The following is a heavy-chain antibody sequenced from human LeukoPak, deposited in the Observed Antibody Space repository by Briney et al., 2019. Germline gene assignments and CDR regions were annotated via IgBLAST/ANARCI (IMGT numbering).Heavy chain of an antibody. V-gene: IGHV1-18*01. CDR3: ARDDSDCSGGSCYLYYYYYYGMDV. CDR2: ISAYIGNT. Sequence: ASVKVSCKASGYTFTSYGISWVRQAPGQGLEWMGWISAYIGNTSYAQKLQGRVTMTTDTSTSTAYMELRSLRSDDTAVYYCARDDSDCSGGSCYLYYYYYYGMDVWGQGTTVTVSS. D-gene: IGHD2-15*01. CDR1: GYTFTSYG. J-gene: IGHJ6*02.